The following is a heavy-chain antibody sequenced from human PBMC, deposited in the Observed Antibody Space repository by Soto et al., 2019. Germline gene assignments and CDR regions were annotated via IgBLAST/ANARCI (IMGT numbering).Heavy chain of an antibody. CDR1: GFTFSSYA. CDR2: ISGSGGST. V-gene: IGHV3-23*01. J-gene: IGHJ5*02. D-gene: IGHD2-21*02. Sequence: PGGSLRLSCAASGFTFSSYAMSWVRQAPGKGLEWVSAISGSGGSTYYADSVKGRFTISRDNSKNTLYLQMNSLRAEDTAVYYCAKAVVVTAIWDRNWFDPWGQGTLVTVSS. CDR3: AKAVVVTAIWDRNWFDP.